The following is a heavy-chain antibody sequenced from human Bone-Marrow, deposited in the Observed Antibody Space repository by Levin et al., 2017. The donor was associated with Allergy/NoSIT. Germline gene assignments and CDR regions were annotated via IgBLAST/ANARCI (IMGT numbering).Heavy chain of an antibody. Sequence: SGPTLVKPPQTLTLTCTLSGLSVAASGVGVGWIRQPPGKALEWLSLVYWDDDKRYSSSLKNRLTIAIDTSKSQVGLTMTNRHPLDTATYSCAHFLQLRVDGHFYCIDYWGQATLVTVSS. V-gene: IGHV2-5*02. CDR2: VYWDDDK. CDR1: GLSVAASGVG. CDR3: AHFLQLRVDGHFYCIDY. D-gene: IGHD1-1*01. J-gene: IGHJ4*02.